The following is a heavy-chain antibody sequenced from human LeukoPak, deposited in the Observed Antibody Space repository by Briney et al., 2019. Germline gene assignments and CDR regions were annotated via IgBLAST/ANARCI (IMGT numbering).Heavy chain of an antibody. D-gene: IGHD3-22*01. CDR3: ARDPVTYYYDSSGT. Sequence: PGGSLRLSCAASGFTFSAYAMHWVRQAPGKGLEYVSGISSNVGSTYLGNSVKGRFTISRDNSKNTLYLQMNSLRAEDTAVYYCARDPVTYYYDSSGTWGQGTLVTVSS. J-gene: IGHJ5*02. V-gene: IGHV3-64*01. CDR1: GFTFSAYA. CDR2: ISSNVGST.